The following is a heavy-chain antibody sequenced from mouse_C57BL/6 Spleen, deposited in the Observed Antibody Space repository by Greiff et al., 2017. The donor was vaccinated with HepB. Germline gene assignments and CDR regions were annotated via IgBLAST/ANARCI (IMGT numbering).Heavy chain of an antibody. CDR2: IDPSDSYT. D-gene: IGHD1-1*01. V-gene: IGHV1-59*01. J-gene: IGHJ2*01. Sequence: QVHVKQPGAELVRPGTSVKLSCKASGYTFTSYWMHWVKQRPGQGLEWIGVIDPSDSYTNYNQKFKGKATLTVDTSSSTAYMQLSSLTSEDSAVYYCARRYYGSPYFDYWGQVTTLTVSS. CDR1: GYTFTSYW. CDR3: ARRYYGSPYFDY.